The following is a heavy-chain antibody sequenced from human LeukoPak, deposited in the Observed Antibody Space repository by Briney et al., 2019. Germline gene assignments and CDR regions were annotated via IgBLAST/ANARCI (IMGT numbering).Heavy chain of an antibody. CDR1: GYTFTSYY. Sequence: GASVKVSCKASGYTFTSYYIHWVRQAPGQGLEWMGIINPSSGSISYAQKFQGRVTMTRDTSTSTFYMELSSLRSEDTAVYYCARVRGEKGSEFDYWGQGTLVTVSS. V-gene: IGHV1-46*01. J-gene: IGHJ4*02. D-gene: IGHD3-10*01. CDR3: ARVRGEKGSEFDY. CDR2: INPSSGSI.